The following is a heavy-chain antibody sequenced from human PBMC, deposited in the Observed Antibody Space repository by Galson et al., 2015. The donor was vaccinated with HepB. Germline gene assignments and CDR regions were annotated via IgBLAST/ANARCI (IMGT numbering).Heavy chain of an antibody. CDR3: ARDTYGDYVFDY. CDR1: GYTFTSYY. D-gene: IGHD4-17*01. CDR2: INPSGGST. Sequence: SVKVSCKASGYTFTSYYMHWVRQAPGQGLEWMGIINPSGGSTSYAQKFQGRVTMTRDTSTSTVYMELSSLRSEDTAEYYCARDTYGDYVFDYWGQGTLATVSS. V-gene: IGHV1-46*03. J-gene: IGHJ4*02.